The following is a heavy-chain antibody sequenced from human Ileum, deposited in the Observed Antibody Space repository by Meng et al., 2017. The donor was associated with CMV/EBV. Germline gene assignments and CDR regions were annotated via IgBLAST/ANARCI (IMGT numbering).Heavy chain of an antibody. CDR3: ARRYCSSQVCYNFDV. Sequence: SGYSFTSHCIAWVRQMPGEGLEWMGIICPGISQTIYSPSFQGQVTISADISISTAYLQWSSLKASDTAMYYCARRYCSSQVCYNFDVWGQGTLVTVSS. D-gene: IGHD2-2*01. V-gene: IGHV5-51*01. J-gene: IGHJ4*02. CDR2: ICPGISQT. CDR1: GYSFTSHC.